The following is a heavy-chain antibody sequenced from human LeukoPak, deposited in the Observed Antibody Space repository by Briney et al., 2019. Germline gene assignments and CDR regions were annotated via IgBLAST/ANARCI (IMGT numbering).Heavy chain of an antibody. CDR2: ISGSGGST. J-gene: IGHJ3*02. Sequence: GGSLTLSCAASGFTFSSYAMSWVRQAPGKGLEWVSAISGSGGSTYYADSVKGRFTISRDNSKNTLYLQMNSLRGEDTAVYYCAKGASDCSSTSCYPLDAFDIWGQGTMVTVSS. CDR1: GFTFSSYA. D-gene: IGHD2-2*01. CDR3: AKGASDCSSTSCYPLDAFDI. V-gene: IGHV3-23*01.